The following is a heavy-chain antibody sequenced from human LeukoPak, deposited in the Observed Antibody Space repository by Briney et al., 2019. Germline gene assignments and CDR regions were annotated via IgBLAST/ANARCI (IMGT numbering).Heavy chain of an antibody. CDR2: INGSGGST. CDR1: GFTFSSYA. V-gene: IGHV3-23*01. CDR3: AKKYSTGLDP. Sequence: PGGSLRLSCAASGFTFSSYAMSWVRQAPGKGLEWVSDINGSGGSTYYTDSVKGRFTISRDNSKNTLYLQMNSLRAEDTAIYYCAKKYSTGLDPWGQGTLVTVSS. D-gene: IGHD1-26*01. J-gene: IGHJ5*02.